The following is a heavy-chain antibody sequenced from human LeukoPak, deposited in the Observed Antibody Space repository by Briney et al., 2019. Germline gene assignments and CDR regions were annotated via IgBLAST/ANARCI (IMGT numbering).Heavy chain of an antibody. CDR1: GGSFSGYY. D-gene: IGHD3-10*01. CDR2: IYYSGST. CDR3: AGEDYYGSGSPGY. V-gene: IGHV4-59*01. J-gene: IGHJ4*02. Sequence: SETLSLTCAVYGGSFSGYYWSWIRQPPGKGLEWIGYIYYSGSTNYNPSLKSRVTISVDTSKNQFSLKLSSVTAADTAVYYCAGEDYYGSGSPGYWGQGTLVTVSS.